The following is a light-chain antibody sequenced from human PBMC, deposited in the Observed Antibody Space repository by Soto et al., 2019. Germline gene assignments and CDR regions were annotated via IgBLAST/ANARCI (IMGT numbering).Light chain of an antibody. CDR2: GAS. Sequence: EIVLTQSPGTLSLSPGERATLSCRASQSVSSSYLAWYQQKPGQAPRLLIYGASSRATGIPDRFSGSGSGTDFTLTISRLEPDDFATYYCQNYKSPPWTFGQGTKVEIK. CDR1: QSVSSSY. J-gene: IGKJ1*01. V-gene: IGKV3-20*01. CDR3: QNYKSPPWT.